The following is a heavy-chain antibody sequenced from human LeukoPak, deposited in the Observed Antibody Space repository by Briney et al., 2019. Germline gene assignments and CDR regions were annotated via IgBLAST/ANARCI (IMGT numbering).Heavy chain of an antibody. Sequence: TSETLSLTCTVSGGSISSYYWSWIRQPAGKGLEWIGRIYTSGSTNYNPSLKSRVTMSVDTSKNQFSLKLSSVTAADTAVYYCAREKYCSSTSCNWFDPWGQGTLVTVFS. CDR2: IYTSGST. CDR3: AREKYCSSTSCNWFDP. V-gene: IGHV4-4*07. J-gene: IGHJ5*02. CDR1: GGSISSYY. D-gene: IGHD2-2*01.